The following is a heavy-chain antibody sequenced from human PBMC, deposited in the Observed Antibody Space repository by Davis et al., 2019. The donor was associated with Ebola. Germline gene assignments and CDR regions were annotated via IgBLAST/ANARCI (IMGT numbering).Heavy chain of an antibody. CDR3: ATIPRPASSSWYPSFDY. Sequence: PSETLSLTCAVSGGSISSYYWSWIRQPPGKGLEWIGYIYYSGSTNYNPSLKSRVTISVDTSKNQFSLKLSSVTAADTAVYYCATIPRPASSSWYPSFDYWGQGTLVTVSS. D-gene: IGHD6-13*01. V-gene: IGHV4-59*08. J-gene: IGHJ4*02. CDR2: IYYSGST. CDR1: GGSISSYY.